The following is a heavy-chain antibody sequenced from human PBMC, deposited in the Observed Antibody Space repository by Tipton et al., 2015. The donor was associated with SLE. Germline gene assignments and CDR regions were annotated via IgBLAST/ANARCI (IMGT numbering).Heavy chain of an antibody. CDR1: GGSFSGYY. Sequence: TLSLTCAVYGGSFSGYYWSWIRQPPGKGLEWIGEINHGGSTNYNPSLTSRATISVDTSKNQFSLNLTSVTAADTAVYYCARGSRVEEELDYWGQGTLVTVSS. D-gene: IGHD1-26*01. CDR3: ARGSRVEEELDY. V-gene: IGHV4-34*01. CDR2: INHGGST. J-gene: IGHJ4*02.